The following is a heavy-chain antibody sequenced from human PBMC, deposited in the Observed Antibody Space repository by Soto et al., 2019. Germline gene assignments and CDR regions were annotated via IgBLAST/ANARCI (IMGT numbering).Heavy chain of an antibody. D-gene: IGHD3-3*01. Sequence: VHLVESGGGVVQPGRSLRLSCAASGFTFKNYGMHWVRQAPGKGLEWVAVISHDGGTKHYADSVKGRFTIFRDDSKNTVSLQMTSLRPDDTAVYYCAKRITISGYGDYYYYGMVAWGQGTKVIVSS. V-gene: IGHV3-30*18. J-gene: IGHJ6*02. CDR1: GFTFKNYG. CDR2: ISHDGGTK. CDR3: AKRITISGYGDYYYYGMVA.